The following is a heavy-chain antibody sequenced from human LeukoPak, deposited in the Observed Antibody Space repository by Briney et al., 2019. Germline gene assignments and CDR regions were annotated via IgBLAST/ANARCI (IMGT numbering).Heavy chain of an antibody. V-gene: IGHV3-30-3*01. J-gene: IGHJ4*02. D-gene: IGHD5-18*01. CDR1: GFTFSSYT. CDR2: ISNDGSNK. Sequence: GGSLRLSCAAYGFTFSSYTMHWVRQAPGKGLEWVAVISNDGSNKYYADSVKGRFTISRDNSKNTLYLQMNSLRAEDTAVYYCAKDTVRGYSYGFDYWGQGTLVTVSS. CDR3: AKDTVRGYSYGFDY.